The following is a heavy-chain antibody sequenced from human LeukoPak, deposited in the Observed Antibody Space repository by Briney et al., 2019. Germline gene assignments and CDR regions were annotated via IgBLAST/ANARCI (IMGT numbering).Heavy chain of an antibody. Sequence: GGSLRLSCAASGFTFSSYAMHWVRQAPGKGLEWVAVISYDGSNKYCADSVKGRFTISRDNAKNSVYLQMNSLRVEDTAVYYCARARAYGSGAPKGMDVWGQGTTVTVSS. D-gene: IGHD3-10*01. V-gene: IGHV3-30-3*01. CDR2: ISYDGSNK. J-gene: IGHJ6*02. CDR3: ARARAYGSGAPKGMDV. CDR1: GFTFSSYA.